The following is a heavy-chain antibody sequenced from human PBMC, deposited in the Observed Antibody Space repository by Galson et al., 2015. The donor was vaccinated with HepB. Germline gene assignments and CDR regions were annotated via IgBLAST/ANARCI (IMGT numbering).Heavy chain of an antibody. CDR3: AKPLLRFGADAFDI. D-gene: IGHD3-10*01. CDR2: ISYDGSNK. V-gene: IGHV3-30*18. Sequence: SLRLSCAASGFTFSSYGMHWVRQAPGKGLEWVAVISYDGSNKYYADSVKGRFTISRDNSKNTLYLQMNSLRAEDTAVYYCAKPLLRFGADAFDIWGQGTMVTVSS. J-gene: IGHJ3*02. CDR1: GFTFSSYG.